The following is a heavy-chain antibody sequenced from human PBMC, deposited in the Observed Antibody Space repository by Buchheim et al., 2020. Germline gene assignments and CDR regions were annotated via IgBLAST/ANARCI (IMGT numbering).Heavy chain of an antibody. CDR3: AKDSCDQRGGYYYYGMDV. Sequence: QVQLVESGGGVVQPGRSLRLSCAASGFTFSSYGMHWVRQAPGKGLEWVAVISYDGSNKYSADSVKGRFTISRDNSKNTLYLQMNSLRAEDAAVYYCAKDSCDQRGGYYYYGMDVWGQGTT. CDR1: GFTFSSYG. CDR2: ISYDGSNK. J-gene: IGHJ6*02. D-gene: IGHD2-2*01. V-gene: IGHV3-30*18.